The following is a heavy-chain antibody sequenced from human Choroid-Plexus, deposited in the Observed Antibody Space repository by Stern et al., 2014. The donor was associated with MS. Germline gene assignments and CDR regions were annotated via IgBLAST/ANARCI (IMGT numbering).Heavy chain of an antibody. Sequence: HVQLVQSGAEVKKPGASVKVSCKTSGYIFTGYYIHWVRQAPGQGLEWMAWINPNTGGTKSAQKFQGRVTMSRDTSISTAYVELSSLTSDDTAVYYCARDQRGITIFGVVTDYYYLGMDVWGQGTTVTVSS. CDR1: GYIFTGYY. CDR2: INPNTGGT. CDR3: ARDQRGITIFGVVTDYYYLGMDV. V-gene: IGHV1-2*02. J-gene: IGHJ6*02. D-gene: IGHD3-3*01.